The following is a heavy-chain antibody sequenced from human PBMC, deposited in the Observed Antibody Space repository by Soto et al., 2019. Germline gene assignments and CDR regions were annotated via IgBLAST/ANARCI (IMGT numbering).Heavy chain of an antibody. CDR1: GYSFTSYG. D-gene: IGHD5-18*01. Sequence: QVHLEQSGAEVKKPGASVKVSCKASGYSFTSYGFTWVRQAPGQGLEWVGWISGYNGNTHYEEKVQDRIKMTTDTSTSTTYLELRSLRSDDTAVYFCARDPGFGFGYSYAFAMDVWGQGTTVTVSS. V-gene: IGHV1-18*01. J-gene: IGHJ6*02. CDR2: ISGYNGNT. CDR3: ARDPGFGFGYSYAFAMDV.